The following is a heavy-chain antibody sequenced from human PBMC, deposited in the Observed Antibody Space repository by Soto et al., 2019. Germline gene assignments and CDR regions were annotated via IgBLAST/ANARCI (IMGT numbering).Heavy chain of an antibody. D-gene: IGHD5-18*01. CDR1: GYTFTSYG. Sequence: ASVKVSCKASGYTFTSYGISWVRQAPGQGLEWMGWISAYNGNTNYAQKLQGRVTMTTDKSISTAYLQWNSLKASDTAMYYCATVGHSYVSFDYWGQGTLVTVSS. V-gene: IGHV1-18*01. CDR3: ATVGHSYVSFDY. CDR2: ISAYNGNT. J-gene: IGHJ4*02.